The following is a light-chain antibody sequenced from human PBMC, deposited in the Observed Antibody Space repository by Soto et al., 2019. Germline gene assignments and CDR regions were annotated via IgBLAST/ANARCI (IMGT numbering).Light chain of an antibody. CDR2: EVS. CDR1: SSDVGGYNY. J-gene: IGLJ1*01. CDR3: SSYAGSNNLV. V-gene: IGLV2-8*01. Sequence: ALTQPPSASGSPGQSVTISCTGTSSDVGGYNYVSWYQQHPGKAPKLMIYEVSKRPSGVPDRFSGSKSGNTASLTVSGLQAEDEADYYCSSYAGSNNLVFGTGTKVTVL.